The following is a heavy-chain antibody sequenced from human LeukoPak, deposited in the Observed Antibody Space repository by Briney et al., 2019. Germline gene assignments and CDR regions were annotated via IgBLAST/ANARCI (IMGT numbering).Heavy chain of an antibody. CDR1: GFTFSSYA. D-gene: IGHD3-10*01. V-gene: IGHV3-23*01. Sequence: PGGSLRLSCAASGFTFSSYAMSWVGQAPGKGLEWVSAISGSGLNTYYADSVKGRFTISRDNSKKTLYLQMNSLRAEDTAVYYCAKVYTMVRGVTLGYFDYWGQGTLVTVSS. J-gene: IGHJ4*02. CDR3: AKVYTMVRGVTLGYFDY. CDR2: ISGSGLNT.